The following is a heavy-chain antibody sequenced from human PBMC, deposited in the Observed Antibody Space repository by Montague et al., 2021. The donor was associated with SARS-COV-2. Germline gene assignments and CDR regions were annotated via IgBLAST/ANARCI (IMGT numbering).Heavy chain of an antibody. J-gene: IGHJ3*01. CDR3: ARGWAFDP. CDR1: GGSTASHC. Sequence: SETLSLTCTVSGGSTASHCCNWIRQSPGKRPEWICYVYYNGDTKYNPSLQSRVTISIDTSENQFSLRLNSVTAADTAVYFCARGWAFDPWGQGRLVIVSS. V-gene: IGHV4-59*08. CDR2: VYYNGDT. D-gene: IGHD6-19*01.